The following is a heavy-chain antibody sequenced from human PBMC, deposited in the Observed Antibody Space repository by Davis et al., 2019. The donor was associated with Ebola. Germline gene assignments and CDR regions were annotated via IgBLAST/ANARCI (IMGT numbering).Heavy chain of an antibody. D-gene: IGHD3-10*01. CDR2: IYYSGST. CDR1: GGSISSYY. CDR3: ARGTLRADY. V-gene: IGHV4-59*01. J-gene: IGHJ4*02. Sequence: SETLSLTCTVSGGSISSYYWSWIRQPPGKGLEWIGYIYYSGSTNYNPSLKSRVTISVDTSKNQFSLKLSSVTAADTAVYYCARGTLRADYWGQGTLVTVSS.